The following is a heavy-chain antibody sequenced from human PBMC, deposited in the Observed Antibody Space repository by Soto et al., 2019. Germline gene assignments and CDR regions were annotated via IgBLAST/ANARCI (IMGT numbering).Heavy chain of an antibody. D-gene: IGHD3-22*01. Sequence: QVQLVQSGAEVKKPGASVKVSCKASGYTFSNFYIHWVRQAPGQGLEWMGIINPSGGSTSYAQKAQGRATITRDTSTRTAHMELSSLRSEDTAVHYCARADYYGSSGYHLDYWGQGTLVTASS. CDR2: INPSGGST. J-gene: IGHJ4*02. V-gene: IGHV1-46*01. CDR3: ARADYYGSSGYHLDY. CDR1: GYTFSNFY.